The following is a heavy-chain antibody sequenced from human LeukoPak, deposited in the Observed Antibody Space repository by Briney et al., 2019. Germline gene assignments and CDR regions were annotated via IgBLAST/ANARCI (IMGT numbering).Heavy chain of an antibody. CDR1: GFTFSSYS. V-gene: IGHV4-59*01. J-gene: IGHJ4*02. D-gene: IGHD4-17*01. CDR3: ARSDLYGDYPPGNY. CDR2: IYYSGRT. Sequence: GSLRLSCAASGFTFSSYSMNWIRQPPGKGLEWIGYIYYSGRTNYNPSLKSRVSISIDTSKNQFSLKLSSVTAADTAFYYCARSDLYGDYPPGNYWGQGTLVAVSS.